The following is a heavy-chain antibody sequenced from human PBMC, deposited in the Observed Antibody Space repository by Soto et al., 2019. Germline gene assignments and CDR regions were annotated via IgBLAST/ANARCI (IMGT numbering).Heavy chain of an antibody. CDR2: IYYSGST. Sequence: PSETLSLTCTVSGGSISSSSYYWGWIRQPPGKGLEWIGRIYYSGSTYYNPSLKSRVTISVDTSKNQFSLKLSSATAADTAVYYCARPLGYCSGGSCSQAFDIWGQGTMVTVSS. CDR3: ARPLGYCSGGSCSQAFDI. V-gene: IGHV4-39*01. CDR1: GGSISSSSYY. J-gene: IGHJ3*02. D-gene: IGHD2-15*01.